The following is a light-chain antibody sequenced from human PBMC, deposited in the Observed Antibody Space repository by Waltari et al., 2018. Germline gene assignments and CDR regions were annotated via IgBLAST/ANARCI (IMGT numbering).Light chain of an antibody. J-gene: IGKJ1*01. Sequence: DIQMTQSPSSLSASVGDRVSITCRASQSISTHLNWYQQKPGKAPKLLIYAASNLQSGVPSRFSGRGSETDFTLTISSLQPEDFATYYCQQSYSTPPTFGQGTKVEIK. CDR3: QQSYSTPPT. CDR2: AAS. CDR1: QSISTH. V-gene: IGKV1-39*01.